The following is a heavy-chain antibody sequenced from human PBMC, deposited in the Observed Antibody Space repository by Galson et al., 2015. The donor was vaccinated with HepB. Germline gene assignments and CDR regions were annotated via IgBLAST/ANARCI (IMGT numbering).Heavy chain of an antibody. Sequence: SLRLSCAASGFIFSSYAMHWVRQAPGKGLEWVAVISYDGSNKYYADSVKGRFTISRDNSKNTLYLQMNSLRAEDTAVYYCARDMDSGSYFFDDAFDIWGQGTMVTVSS. V-gene: IGHV3-30*04. J-gene: IGHJ3*02. CDR1: GFIFSSYA. D-gene: IGHD1-26*01. CDR2: ISYDGSNK. CDR3: ARDMDSGSYFFDDAFDI.